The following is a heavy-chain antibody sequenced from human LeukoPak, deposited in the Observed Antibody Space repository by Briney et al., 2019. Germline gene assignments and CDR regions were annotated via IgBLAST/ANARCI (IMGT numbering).Heavy chain of an antibody. D-gene: IGHD1-26*01. Sequence: GGSLRLSCVASGFSFSTYWMHWVRQAPGKGLVWVSRINTDGSITNYAACVKGRFTISRDNAKNTLYLQMDSLRAEDTAVYYCARVGATSWYWGQGTLVTVSS. CDR2: INTDGSIT. CDR3: ARVGATSWY. V-gene: IGHV3-74*01. CDR1: GFSFSTYW. J-gene: IGHJ4*02.